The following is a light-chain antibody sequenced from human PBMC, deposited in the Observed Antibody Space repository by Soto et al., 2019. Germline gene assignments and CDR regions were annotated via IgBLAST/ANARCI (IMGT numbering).Light chain of an antibody. V-gene: IGLV1-40*01. CDR3: QSYDSSLSGV. CDR2: GNS. J-gene: IGLJ1*01. Sequence: QSVLTQPPSVSGAPGQRVTISCTGSSSNIGAGYDVHWYQQLPGTAPKLLIYGNSNRPSGVPDRFSGSKSGTSASLAITGLQAVDEADYYCQSYDSSLSGVFGTGTKLTVL. CDR1: SSNIGAGYD.